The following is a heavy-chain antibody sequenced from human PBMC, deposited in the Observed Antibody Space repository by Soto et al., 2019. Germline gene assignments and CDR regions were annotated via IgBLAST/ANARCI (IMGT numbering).Heavy chain of an antibody. CDR3: AKLGNYDISY. D-gene: IGHD3-9*01. J-gene: IGHJ4*02. Sequence: GGSLRLSCAASGFTFSSYGMHWVRQAPGKGLEWVAVISYDGSNKYYADSVKGRFTISRDNSKNTLYLQMNSLRAEDTAVYYCAKLGNYDISYWGQGTLVTVSS. V-gene: IGHV3-30*18. CDR2: ISYDGSNK. CDR1: GFTFSSYG.